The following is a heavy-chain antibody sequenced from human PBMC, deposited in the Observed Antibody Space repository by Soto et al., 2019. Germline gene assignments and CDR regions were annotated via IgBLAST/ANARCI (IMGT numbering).Heavy chain of an antibody. CDR1: GGNLNSYA. CDR3: ARGTVTGSEYYFYYYGMDV. J-gene: IGHJ6*02. V-gene: IGHV1-69*12. CDR2: IIPIFGNT. D-gene: IGHD1-1*01. Sequence: QVQLVQSGVEVKKPGSSVKLSCKASGGNLNSYAIDWGRQAPGQGLEWMGGIIPIFGNTYYAQRLQGRVKLTADETTRTAYMELSTLTSEDTAVYYCARGTVTGSEYYFYYYGMDVWGQGTTVIVSS.